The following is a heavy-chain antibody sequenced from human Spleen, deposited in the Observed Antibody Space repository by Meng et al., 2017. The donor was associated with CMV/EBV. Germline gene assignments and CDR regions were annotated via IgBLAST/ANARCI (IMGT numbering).Heavy chain of an antibody. CDR3: ARGTTRIDY. V-gene: IGHV3-7*04. CDR2: IKQDGSEK. D-gene: IGHD2-2*01. Sequence: GESLKISCAASGFTFSSDWMSWVRQAPGKGLEWVANIKQDGSEKYYVDSVKGRFTISRDNAKNSVYLQMNSLRAEDTAVYYCARGTTRIDYWGQGTLVTVSS. CDR1: GFTFSSDW. J-gene: IGHJ4*02.